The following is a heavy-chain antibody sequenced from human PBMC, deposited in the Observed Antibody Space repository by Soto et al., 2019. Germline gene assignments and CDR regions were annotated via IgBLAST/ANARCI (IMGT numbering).Heavy chain of an antibody. D-gene: IGHD6-13*01. CDR2: IKSKTDGGTT. Sequence: EVQLVESGGGLVKLGGSLRLSCAAFGFTFNNAWMSWVRQAPGKGLQWVGRIKSKTDGGTTDYAAPVKGRFTISRDDSKNTLYLQMNSLKTADTAVYYCTTIANIAAAGSFDYWGQGTLVTVSS. CDR1: GFTFNNAW. CDR3: TTIANIAAAGSFDY. J-gene: IGHJ4*02. V-gene: IGHV3-15*01.